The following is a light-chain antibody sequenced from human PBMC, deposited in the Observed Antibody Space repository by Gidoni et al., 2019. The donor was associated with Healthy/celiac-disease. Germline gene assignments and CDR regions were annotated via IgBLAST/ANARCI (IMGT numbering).Light chain of an antibody. CDR3: QQYGSSPRT. J-gene: IGKJ1*01. CDR1: QSVSSGY. CDR2: GAS. Sequence: DIVLTQSPGTLSSSPGERATLSCRASQSVSSGYLAWYQQKPGQAPRLLIYGASSRATGIPDRFSGSGSGTDFTLTISRLEPEDFAVYYCQQYGSSPRTFGQGTKVEIK. V-gene: IGKV3-20*01.